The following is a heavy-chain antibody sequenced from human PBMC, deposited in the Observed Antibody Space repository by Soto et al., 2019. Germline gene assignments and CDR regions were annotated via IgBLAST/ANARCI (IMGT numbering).Heavy chain of an antibody. CDR2: ISYDGSNK. CDR3: AREYDSSGYFRSLVHGPLLD. V-gene: IGHV3-30-3*01. D-gene: IGHD3-22*01. CDR1: GITFSSYA. Sequence: YLRLSWAASGITFSSYAMHCVRQAPGKGLEWVAVISYDGSNKYYADSVKGRFTISRDNSKNTLYLQMNSLRAEDTAVYYCAREYDSSGYFRSLVHGPLLDWGQGTLVTVSS. J-gene: IGHJ4*02.